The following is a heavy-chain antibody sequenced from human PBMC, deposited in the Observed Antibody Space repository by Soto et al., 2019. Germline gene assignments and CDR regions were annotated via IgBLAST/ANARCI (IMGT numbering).Heavy chain of an antibody. J-gene: IGHJ1*01. Sequence: GGSLRLSCSASGFTVSSNYMSWVRQAPGKGLEWVSVIYSGGSTYYADSVKGRFTISRDNSKNTLYLQMNSLRAEDTAVYYCARDRVESGYPEYFQHWGQGTLVTVSS. CDR3: ARDRVESGYPEYFQH. CDR1: GFTVSSNY. D-gene: IGHD3-22*01. CDR2: IYSGGST. V-gene: IGHV3-53*01.